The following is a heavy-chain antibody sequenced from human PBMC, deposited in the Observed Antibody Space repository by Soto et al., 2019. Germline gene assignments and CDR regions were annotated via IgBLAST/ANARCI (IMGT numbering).Heavy chain of an antibody. CDR3: ARPSMGRGVINPSYSSGMDA. Sequence: SETLSLTCTVSGGSISSYYWSWIRQPPGKGLEWIGYIYYSGGTNYNPSLKSRVTISVDTSKNQFSLKLSSVTAADTAVYYCARPSMGRGVINPSYSSGMDAWGLRTTLPVSS. CDR2: IYYSGGT. V-gene: IGHV4-59*01. CDR1: GGSISSYY. D-gene: IGHD3-10*01. J-gene: IGHJ6*02.